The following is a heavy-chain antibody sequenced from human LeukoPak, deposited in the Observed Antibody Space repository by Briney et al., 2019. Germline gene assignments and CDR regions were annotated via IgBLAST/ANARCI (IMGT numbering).Heavy chain of an antibody. D-gene: IGHD1-20*01. CDR3: ARDVITGTTSTNDY. J-gene: IGHJ4*02. CDR2: ISSSSSYI. CDR1: GFTFSSYS. V-gene: IGHV3-21*01. Sequence: PGGSLRLSCAASGFTFSSYSMNWVRQAPGKGLEWVSSISSSSSYIYYADSVKGRFTISRDNAKNSLYLQMNSLRAVDTAVYYCARDVITGTTSTNDYWGQGTLVTVSS.